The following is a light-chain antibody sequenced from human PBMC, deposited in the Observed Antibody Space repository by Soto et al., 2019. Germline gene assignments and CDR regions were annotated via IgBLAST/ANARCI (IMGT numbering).Light chain of an antibody. J-gene: IGKJ1*01. CDR3: QQYGSSGT. Sequence: ELVSTESPGTLSLSPGERATLSCRASERLSSVYLAWYQQRPGQAPRLLIYDASNRATGIPARFSGSGSGTDFTLTISRLEPEDFAVYYCQQYGSSGTFGQGTKVDIK. CDR1: ERLSSVY. CDR2: DAS. V-gene: IGKV3-20*01.